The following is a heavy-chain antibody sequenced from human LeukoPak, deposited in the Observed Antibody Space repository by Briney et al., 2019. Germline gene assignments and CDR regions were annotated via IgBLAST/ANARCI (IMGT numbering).Heavy chain of an antibody. D-gene: IGHD3-10*01. V-gene: IGHV3-74*01. CDR3: ARDREKRRGRDYYYYMDV. CDR2: INSDGCST. Sequence: GGSLRLSCAASGFTFSSYWMHWVRQAPGKGLVWVSRINSDGCSTSYADSVKGRFTISRDNAKNTLYLQMNSLRAEDTAVYYCARDREKRRGRDYYYYMDVWGKGTTVTVSS. CDR1: GFTFSSYW. J-gene: IGHJ6*03.